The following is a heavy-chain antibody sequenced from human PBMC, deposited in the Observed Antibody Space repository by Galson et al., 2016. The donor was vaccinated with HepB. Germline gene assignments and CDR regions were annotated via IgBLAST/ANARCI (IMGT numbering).Heavy chain of an antibody. Sequence: TLSLTCTVSGGSLNAGNYYWSWIRQHPGKGLEWIGYISYSGNTYYNPSLTSRLTMSIDTSKNQFSLKLRSVTAADTAVYFFARATRTVSLNGDYGMDVWGKGTTVIVSS. CDR1: GGSLNAGNYY. J-gene: IGHJ6*04. V-gene: IGHV4-31*03. CDR2: ISYSGNT. D-gene: IGHD4-11*01. CDR3: ARATRTVSLNGDYGMDV.